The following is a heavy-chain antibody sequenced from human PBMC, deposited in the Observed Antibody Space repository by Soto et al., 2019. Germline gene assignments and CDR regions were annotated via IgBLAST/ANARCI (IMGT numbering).Heavy chain of an antibody. CDR1: GGSISSSSYY. CDR3: ARRGYSYGYLTYFDY. CDR2: IYYSGST. D-gene: IGHD5-18*01. V-gene: IGHV4-39*01. Sequence: PSETLSLTCTVSGGSISSSSYYWGWIRQPPGKGLEWIGSIYYSGSTYYNPSLKSRVTISVDTSKNQFSLKLSSVTAADTAVYYCARRGYSYGYLTYFDYWGQGTLVT. J-gene: IGHJ4*02.